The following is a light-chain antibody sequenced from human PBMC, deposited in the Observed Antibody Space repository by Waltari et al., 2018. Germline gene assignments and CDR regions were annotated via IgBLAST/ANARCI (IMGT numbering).Light chain of an antibody. J-gene: IGKJ1*01. CDR3: QQYHDSPRT. Sequence: EIVLVQSPGTLSLSPGDRATLSCRASQSVSSSNLAWYQQRPGQAPRLLIYDASLRATGVPDRFSGSGSGIDFTLSISRLEPEDFAVYYCQQYHDSPRTFGQGTKVEIK. CDR1: QSVSSSN. CDR2: DAS. V-gene: IGKV3-20*01.